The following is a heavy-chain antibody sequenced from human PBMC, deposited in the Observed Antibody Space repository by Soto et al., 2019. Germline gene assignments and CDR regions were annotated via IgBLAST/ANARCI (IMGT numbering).Heavy chain of an antibody. V-gene: IGHV3-23*01. CDR1: GFPFSTYA. J-gene: IGHJ3*02. CDR2: ISGSGGST. Sequence: GGSLRPSCAASGFPFSTYARNWVRQAPGKGLEWVSAISGSGGSTYYADSVRGRFTISRDNSIDTLYLQMSSLRTEDTAVYYCAHPRGYGVFDAFDIWGQGTMVTVSS. D-gene: IGHD4-17*01. CDR3: AHPRGYGVFDAFDI.